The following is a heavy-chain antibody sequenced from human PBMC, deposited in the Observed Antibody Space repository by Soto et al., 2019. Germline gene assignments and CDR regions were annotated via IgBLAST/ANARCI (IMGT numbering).Heavy chain of an antibody. V-gene: IGHV4-59*06. CDR2: ISYSGTT. CDR3: ATMGTPVTGLYYFDY. CDR1: GGSLSSYY. D-gene: IGHD4-17*01. Sequence: SETLSLTCVVSGGSLSSYYWSWIRQPPGKGLEWIGFISYSGTTHYSASLRSRVSISVDTSKNQFSLDLSSVTAADTAVYYCATMGTPVTGLYYFDYWGQGTLVTVSS. J-gene: IGHJ4*02.